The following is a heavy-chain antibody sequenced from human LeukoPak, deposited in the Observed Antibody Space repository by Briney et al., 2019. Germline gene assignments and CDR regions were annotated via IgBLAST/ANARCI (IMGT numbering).Heavy chain of an antibody. D-gene: IGHD2-15*01. Sequence: PSETLSLTCTVSGGSISSGDYYWSWIRQPPGKGLEWIGYIYYSGSTYYNPSLKSRVTISVDTSKNQFSLKLSSVTAADTAVYYCAREGNLGYCSGGSCYYFDYWGQGTLVTVSS. CDR1: GGSISSGDYY. CDR2: IYYSGST. CDR3: AREGNLGYCSGGSCYYFDY. J-gene: IGHJ4*02. V-gene: IGHV4-30-4*01.